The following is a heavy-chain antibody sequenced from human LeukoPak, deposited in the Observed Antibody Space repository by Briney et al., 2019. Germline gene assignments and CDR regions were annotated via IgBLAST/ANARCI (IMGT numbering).Heavy chain of an antibody. CDR2: IYPGDSDT. V-gene: IGHV5-51*01. Sequence: GESLKVSCKGSEYSFSSYWIGWVRQMPGKGLEWMGIIYPGDSDTRYSPSFRGQVTISADKSISTAYLQWSSLKASDTAMHYCARVSLEMRIARNFDYWGQGTLVTVSS. CDR3: ARVSLEMRIARNFDY. CDR1: EYSFSSYW. D-gene: IGHD5-24*01. J-gene: IGHJ4*02.